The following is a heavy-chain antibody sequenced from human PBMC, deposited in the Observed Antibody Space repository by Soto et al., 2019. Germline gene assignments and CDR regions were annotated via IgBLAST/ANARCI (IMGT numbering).Heavy chain of an antibody. D-gene: IGHD1-26*01. J-gene: IGHJ4*02. CDR1: EFTFSDYY. CDR2: IKQDGSEK. V-gene: IGHV3-7*05. CDR3: ARVSGSYRFDY. Sequence: PGGSLRLSCSASEFTFSDYYMSWVRQAPGKGLEWVANIKQDGSEKYYVDSLKGRFTISRDNAKNSLYLQMNSLRAEDTAVYYCARVSGSYRFDYWGQGTLVTVSS.